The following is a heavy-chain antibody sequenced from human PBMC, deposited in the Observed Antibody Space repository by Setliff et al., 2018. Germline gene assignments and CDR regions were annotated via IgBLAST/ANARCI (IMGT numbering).Heavy chain of an antibody. V-gene: IGHV4-39*01. Sequence: SETLSLTCTVSGRSISSSSYYWGWIRQPPGKGLEWIGSIYYSGSTYYNPSLKSRVTISVDTSKNQFSLKLSSVTAADTAVYYCARGYSGYDYLKPFDYWGQGTLVTVSS. J-gene: IGHJ4*02. CDR1: GRSISSSSYY. D-gene: IGHD5-12*01. CDR3: ARGYSGYDYLKPFDY. CDR2: IYYSGST.